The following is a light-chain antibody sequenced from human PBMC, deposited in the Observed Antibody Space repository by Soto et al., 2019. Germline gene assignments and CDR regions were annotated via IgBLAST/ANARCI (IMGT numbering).Light chain of an antibody. CDR1: QSVSSY. J-gene: IGKJ5*01. V-gene: IGKV3-11*01. CDR3: QHRSNWPSIT. Sequence: EIVLTQSPATLSLSPGERATLSCRASQSVSSYLAWYQQKPGQAPRLLIYDASNRATGIPARFSGSGSGTDFTLTISSLEHEDFAVYYCQHRSNWPSITFGQGTRLEIK. CDR2: DAS.